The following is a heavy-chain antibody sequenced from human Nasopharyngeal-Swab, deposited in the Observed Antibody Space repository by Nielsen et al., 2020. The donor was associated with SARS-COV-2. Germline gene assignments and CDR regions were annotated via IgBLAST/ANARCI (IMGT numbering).Heavy chain of an antibody. D-gene: IGHD6-13*01. V-gene: IGHV4-59*01. CDR3: ASGGSSWYGDWFDP. Sequence: SETLSLTCTVSGGSISSYYWSWIRQPPGKGLEWIGYTYYSGSTNYNPSLKSRVTISVDTSKNQFSLKLSSVTAADTAVYYCASGGSSWYGDWFDPWGQGTLVTVSS. CDR2: TYYSGST. CDR1: GGSISSYY. J-gene: IGHJ5*02.